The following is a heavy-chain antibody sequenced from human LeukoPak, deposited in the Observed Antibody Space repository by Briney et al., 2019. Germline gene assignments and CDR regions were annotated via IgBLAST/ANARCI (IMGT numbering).Heavy chain of an antibody. CDR3: ARGPTISETGYFDY. Sequence: SETLSLTCAVYGGSFSSYYWSWIRQSPGKGLEWLAEINHRGDTNYNPSVKSRVTISVDTSKNQFSLKVTSLTAADTAVYYCARGPTISETGYFDYWGQGTLVTVSS. CDR2: INHRGDT. J-gene: IGHJ4*03. CDR1: GGSFSSYY. V-gene: IGHV4-34*01. D-gene: IGHD1-1*01.